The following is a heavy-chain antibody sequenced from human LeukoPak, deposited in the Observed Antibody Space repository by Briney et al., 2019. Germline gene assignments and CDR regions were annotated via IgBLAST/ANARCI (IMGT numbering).Heavy chain of an antibody. V-gene: IGHV3-7*01. Sequence: GGSLRLSCAASGFTFSSYWMSWVRQAPGKGLEWVANIKQGGSEKYYVDSVKGRFTISRDNAKNSLYLQMNSLRAEDTAVYYCTKTYYYDSSGFDYWGQGTLVTVSS. CDR3: TKTYYYDSSGFDY. D-gene: IGHD3-22*01. J-gene: IGHJ4*02. CDR1: GFTFSSYW. CDR2: IKQGGSEK.